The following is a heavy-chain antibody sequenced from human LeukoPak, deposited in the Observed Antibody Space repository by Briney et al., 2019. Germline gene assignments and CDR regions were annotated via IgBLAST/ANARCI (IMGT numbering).Heavy chain of an antibody. J-gene: IGHJ4*02. V-gene: IGHV3-21*01. CDR2: ISGSSTYI. Sequence: GESLRLSCAASGFTFSSYSMNWVFQAPGKGLEWVSSISGSSTYIDYADSVKGRFTISRDNAKNALYLQMDSPRAEDTAVYYCARDHSSGRYFDFWGQGTLVTVSS. CDR3: ARDHSSGRYFDF. CDR1: GFTFSSYS. D-gene: IGHD3-22*01.